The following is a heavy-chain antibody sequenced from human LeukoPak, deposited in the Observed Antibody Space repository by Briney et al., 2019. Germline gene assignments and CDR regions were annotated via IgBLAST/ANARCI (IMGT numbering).Heavy chain of an antibody. V-gene: IGHV3-23*01. CDR2: ISGSGGST. CDR1: GFTFSSYA. J-gene: IGHJ5*02. Sequence: GGSLRLSCAASGFTFSSYAMSWVRQAPGKGLEWVSAISGSGGSTYYADSVRGRFTISRDYPKNPLYLKMNSLRAEDTAVFYCAKQGVSGTNNWFDAWGEGTLVTLSS. CDR3: AKQGVSGTNNWFDA. D-gene: IGHD1-26*01.